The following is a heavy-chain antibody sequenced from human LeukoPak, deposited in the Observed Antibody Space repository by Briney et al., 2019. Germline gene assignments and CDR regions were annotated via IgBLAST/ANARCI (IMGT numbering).Heavy chain of an antibody. Sequence: SETLSLTCTVPGGSISSYYWSWIRQPPGKGLEWIGYIYYSGSTNYNPSLKSRVTISVDTSKNQFSLKLSSVTAADTAVYYCARYETVTTGAFDIWGQGTMVTVSS. J-gene: IGHJ3*02. CDR3: ARYETVTTGAFDI. CDR1: GGSISSYY. D-gene: IGHD4-17*01. V-gene: IGHV4-59*01. CDR2: IYYSGST.